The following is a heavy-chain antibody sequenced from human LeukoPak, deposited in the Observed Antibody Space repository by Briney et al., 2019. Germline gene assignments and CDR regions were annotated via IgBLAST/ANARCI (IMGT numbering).Heavy chain of an antibody. J-gene: IGHJ4*02. D-gene: IGHD3-16*01. CDR2: ISDDGSTT. CDR3: VLGGFDY. V-gene: IGHV3-74*01. CDR1: GFTFSSYW. Sequence: GGSLRLSCAASGFTFSSYWMHWVRQTPGEGLVWVSRISDDGSTTNYADSVWGRFTISRDNANNTLYLQMNSLRLEDTAVYYCVLGGFDYWGQGTLVTVSS.